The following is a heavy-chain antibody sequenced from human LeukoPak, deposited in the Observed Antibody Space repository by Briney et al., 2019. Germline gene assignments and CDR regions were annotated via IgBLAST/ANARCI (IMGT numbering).Heavy chain of an antibody. J-gene: IGHJ6*02. CDR2: NYYTGNT. CDR1: GYTISNSNL. D-gene: IGHD3-10*01. Sequence: PSDTLSLTCAVSGYTISNSNLWGFIRQPPRKEKECLRYNYYTGNTYYNPSLKSRVTMSVYTSKNQFSLKLSSVTAVDTAVYYCARVWFGGYAMDVWGQGTTITVSS. CDR3: ARVWFGGYAMDV. V-gene: IGHV4-28*03.